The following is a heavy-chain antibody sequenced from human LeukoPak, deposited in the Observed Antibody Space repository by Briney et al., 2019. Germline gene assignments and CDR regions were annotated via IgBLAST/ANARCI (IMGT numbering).Heavy chain of an antibody. CDR3: AKGRGAIVVVVAARFLDY. D-gene: IGHD2-15*01. CDR1: GGSISSYY. J-gene: IGHJ4*02. CDR2: IYTSGST. V-gene: IGHV4-4*07. Sequence: PSETLSLTCTVSGGSISSYYWSWIRQPAGKGLEWIGRIYTSGSTNYNPSLKSRVTMSVDTSKNQFSLKLSSVTAADTAVYYCAKGRGAIVVVVAARFLDYWGQGTLVTVSS.